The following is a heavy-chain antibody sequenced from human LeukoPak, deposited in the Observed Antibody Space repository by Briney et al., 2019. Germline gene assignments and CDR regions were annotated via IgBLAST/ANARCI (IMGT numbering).Heavy chain of an antibody. J-gene: IGHJ4*02. V-gene: IGHV3-7*05. CDR2: IKQDGSEK. CDR3: AREGYRNGYYKFDW. D-gene: IGHD3-9*01. CDR1: GFTFRSYW. Sequence: GGSLRLSCAASGFTFRSYWMNWVRQAPGKGLEWVANIKQDGSEKYYVDSVKGRFTISRDNADNSLLLQMNSLRAEDTAVYYCAREGYRNGYYKFDWWGQGTLVTVSS.